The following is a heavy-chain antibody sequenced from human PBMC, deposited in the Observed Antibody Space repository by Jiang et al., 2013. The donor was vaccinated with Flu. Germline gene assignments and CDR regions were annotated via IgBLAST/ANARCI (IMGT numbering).Heavy chain of an antibody. V-gene: IGHV4-39*01. CDR3: ASGPMEWLMTKYWFAP. D-gene: IGHD3-3*01. CDR1: GGSISSSSHY. Sequence: GLVKPSETLSLSCSVSGGSISSSSHYWGWFRGPQEGAGVDWDXVSWCRVIYSRPSLRSRVTISVDTSKNEFSLKLNSVTAADTAVYFCASGPMEWLMTKYWFAPWGQGTLVTVSS. CDR2: VSWCRVI. J-gene: IGHJ5*02.